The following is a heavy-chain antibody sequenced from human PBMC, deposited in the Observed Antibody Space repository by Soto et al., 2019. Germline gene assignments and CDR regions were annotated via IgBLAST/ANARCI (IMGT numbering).Heavy chain of an antibody. D-gene: IGHD3-10*01. CDR3: ARDRYYGSGTYYNFYSGMDV. J-gene: IGHJ6*02. Sequence: SETLSLTCTVSCGSINSGDYYWTWVRQPPGKGLEWIGNIFHSGSTYYTPSLQGRVTISLDTSKNHFSLKLCSVTPADTAVYYCARDRYYGSGTYYNFYSGMDVWGQGTTVTVS. V-gene: IGHV4-30-4*01. CDR2: IFHSGST. CDR1: CGSINSGDYY.